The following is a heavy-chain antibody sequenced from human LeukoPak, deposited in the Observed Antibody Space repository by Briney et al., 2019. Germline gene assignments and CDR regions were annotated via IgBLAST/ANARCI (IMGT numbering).Heavy chain of an antibody. D-gene: IGHD6-19*01. CDR2: IHHTGPT. CDR1: GGSIINSIYH. J-gene: IGHJ6*02. Sequence: PSETLSLTCAVSGGSIINSIYHWGWIRQPPGEGLEWIGSIHHTGPTYYNPSLKSRLTISVHTSNNQFSLKLRSVTAADTAVYYCARHSGLAMANYYGMDAWGQGTTVTVSS. V-gene: IGHV4-39*01. CDR3: ARHSGLAMANYYGMDA.